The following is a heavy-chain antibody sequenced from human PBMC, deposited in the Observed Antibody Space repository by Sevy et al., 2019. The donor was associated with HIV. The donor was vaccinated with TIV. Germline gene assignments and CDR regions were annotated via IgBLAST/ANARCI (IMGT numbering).Heavy chain of an antibody. J-gene: IGHJ4*01. CDR2: IWHDGSNT. V-gene: IGHV3-33*01. CDR1: GFTFNFHG. D-gene: IGHD4-17*01. Sequence: GGSLRLSCAASGFTFNFHGMHWVRQAPGKGLEWVAFIWHDGSNTYYADSVKGGFTISRDIAKNTLHLQMNSLRAEDTAVYYCARDLEFYDSGDYGPAFMPDFWGHGTLVTVSS. CDR3: ARDLEFYDSGDYGPAFMPDF.